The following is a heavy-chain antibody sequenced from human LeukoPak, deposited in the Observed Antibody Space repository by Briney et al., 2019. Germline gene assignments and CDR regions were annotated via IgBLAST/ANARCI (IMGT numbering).Heavy chain of an antibody. Sequence: ASVKVSCTASGYTFTSYGISWVRQAPGQGLEWMGWISAYNGNKNYAQKLQGRVTMTTDTSTSTAYMELRSLRSDDTAVYYCARVLVLTGVGAFDIWGQGTMVTVSS. CDR2: ISAYNGNK. J-gene: IGHJ3*02. CDR3: ARVLVLTGVGAFDI. CDR1: GYTFTSYG. D-gene: IGHD3-10*01. V-gene: IGHV1-18*01.